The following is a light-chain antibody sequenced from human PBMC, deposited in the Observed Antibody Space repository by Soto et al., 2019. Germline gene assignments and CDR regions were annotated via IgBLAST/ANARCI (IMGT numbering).Light chain of an antibody. Sequence: EIVLTQSPATLSLSPGERATLSCRASQSVSSYLAWYQQKPGQAPRLLTYDASNRATGIPARFSGSGSGTDFTLTISSLEPEDFAVYYCQQRSNWPTFGQGTKLEIK. CDR2: DAS. CDR3: QQRSNWPT. CDR1: QSVSSY. J-gene: IGKJ2*01. V-gene: IGKV3-11*01.